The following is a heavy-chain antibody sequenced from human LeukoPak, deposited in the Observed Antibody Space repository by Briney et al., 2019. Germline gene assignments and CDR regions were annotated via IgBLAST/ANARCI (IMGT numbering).Heavy chain of an antibody. CDR1: GFTFSSYD. CDR3: ARTYGSGSYNDY. CDR2: TGTAGDT. Sequence: GGSLRLSCAASGFTFSSYDMHWVRQATGKGLEWVSATGTAGDTYYPGSVKGRFTISRENAKSSLYLQMNSLRAEDTAVYYCARTYGSGSYNDYWGQGTLVTVSS. V-gene: IGHV3-13*01. J-gene: IGHJ4*02. D-gene: IGHD3-10*01.